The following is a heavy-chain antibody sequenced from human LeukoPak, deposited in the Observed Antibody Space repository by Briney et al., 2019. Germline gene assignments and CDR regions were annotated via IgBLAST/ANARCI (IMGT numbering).Heavy chain of an antibody. Sequence: ASVKVSCKASGYTFTSYGISWVRQAPGQGLEWMGWSPYNGNTNYAQKLQGRVTMTTDTSTSTAYMELRSLRSEDTAVYYCARGVVAGPFQAYYYYMDVWGKGTTVTISS. CDR2: SPYNGNT. D-gene: IGHD6-19*01. CDR3: ARGVVAGPFQAYYYYMDV. V-gene: IGHV1-18*01. CDR1: GYTFTSYG. J-gene: IGHJ6*03.